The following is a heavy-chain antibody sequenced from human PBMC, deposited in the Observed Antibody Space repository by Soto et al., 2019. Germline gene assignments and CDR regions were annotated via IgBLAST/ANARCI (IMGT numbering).Heavy chain of an antibody. Sequence: SETLSLTCAVYGGSFSGYYWSWIRQPPGKGLEWIGEINHSGSTNYNPSLKSRVTISVDTSKNQFSLKLSSVTAADTAVYYCARGRCSSTSCYPYFDYWGQGTLVTVSS. CDR3: ARGRCSSTSCYPYFDY. J-gene: IGHJ4*02. V-gene: IGHV4-34*01. D-gene: IGHD2-2*01. CDR1: GGSFSGYY. CDR2: INHSGST.